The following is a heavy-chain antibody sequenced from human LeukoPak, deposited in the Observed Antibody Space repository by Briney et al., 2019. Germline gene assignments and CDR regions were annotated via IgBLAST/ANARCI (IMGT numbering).Heavy chain of an antibody. CDR1: GFTFSSYS. Sequence: GGSLRLSCAASGFTFSSYSMNWVRQAPGKGLEWVSYISSSSSTIYYADSVKGRFTISRDNAKNSLYLQMNSLRAEDTAVYYCARGPASGWILPAGWFDPWGQGTLVTVSS. D-gene: IGHD6-19*01. CDR2: ISSSSSTI. J-gene: IGHJ5*02. V-gene: IGHV3-48*01. CDR3: ARGPASGWILPAGWFDP.